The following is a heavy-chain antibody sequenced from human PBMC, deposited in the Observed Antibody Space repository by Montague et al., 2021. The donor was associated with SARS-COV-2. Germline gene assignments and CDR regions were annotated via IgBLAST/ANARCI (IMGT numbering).Heavy chain of an antibody. J-gene: IGHJ4*02. Sequence: TLSLTCTVSGDSINSGSYYWSWIRQPPGKGLEWIGFIYYSGSTYYNPSLRSRLAIAVDTSKNQFTLRLRSVTAADTAVYFCARMGGNYRDYFDYWGLGTLVTVSS. D-gene: IGHD3-22*01. CDR1: GDSINSGSYY. CDR2: IYYSGST. CDR3: ARMGGNYRDYFDY. V-gene: IGHV4-31*03.